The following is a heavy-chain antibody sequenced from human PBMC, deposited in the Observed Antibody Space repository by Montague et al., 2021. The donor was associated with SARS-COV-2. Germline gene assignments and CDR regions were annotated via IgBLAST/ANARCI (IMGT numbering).Heavy chain of an antibody. Sequence: PALVKPTQTLTLTCTFSGFSLSTSGVGVGWIRQPPGKALEWLAXXXWXXXKRXSPSLKSRLTITKDTSKNPVVLTMTNVDPVDTATYYCAHRPGIAVAGGAFDIWGQGTMVTVAS. CDR1: GFSLSTSGVG. CDR2: XXWXXXK. V-gene: IGHV2-5*01. CDR3: AHRPGIAVAGGAFDI. D-gene: IGHD6-19*01. J-gene: IGHJ3*02.